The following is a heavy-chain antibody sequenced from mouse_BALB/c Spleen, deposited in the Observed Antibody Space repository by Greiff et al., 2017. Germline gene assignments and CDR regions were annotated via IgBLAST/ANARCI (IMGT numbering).Heavy chain of an antibody. J-gene: IGHJ4*01. CDR1: GFSLTSYG. CDR3: ANHYYGYDYAMDY. Sequence: VKLMESGPGLVAPSQSLSITCTVSGFSLTSYGVHWVRQPPGKGLEWLGVIWAGGSTNYNSALMSRLSISKDNSKSQVFLKMNSLQTDDTAMYYCANHYYGYDYAMDYWGQGTSVTVSS. D-gene: IGHD1-2*01. V-gene: IGHV2-9*02. CDR2: IWAGGST.